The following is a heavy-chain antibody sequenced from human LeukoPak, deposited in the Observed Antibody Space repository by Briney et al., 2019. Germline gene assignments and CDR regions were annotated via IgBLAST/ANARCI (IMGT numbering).Heavy chain of an antibody. J-gene: IGHJ5*02. D-gene: IGHD1-26*01. Sequence: GGSLRLSSAASGFTFSSYSMNWVRQAPGKGLEWVSSISSSSSSYIYYADSVKGRFTISRDNAKNSLYLQMNSLRAEDTAVYYCARDSGSYHNWFDPWGQGTLVTVSS. V-gene: IGHV3-21*01. CDR2: ISSSSSSYI. CDR1: GFTFSSYS. CDR3: ARDSGSYHNWFDP.